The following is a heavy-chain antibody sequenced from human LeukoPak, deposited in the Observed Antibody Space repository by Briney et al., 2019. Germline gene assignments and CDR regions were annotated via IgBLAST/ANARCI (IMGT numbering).Heavy chain of an antibody. D-gene: IGHD3-9*01. J-gene: IGHJ4*02. CDR2: ISAYNGHT. CDR1: GYSFTTYG. Sequence: ASVKVSCKTSGYSFTTYGFTWVRQAPGQGLEWMGWISAYNGHTKYAQKLQGRVTMTTDTATSTAYMELRSLRSDDTAVYYCARVALTMALTGSYKYPTVYWGQGTLVTVSS. V-gene: IGHV1-18*01. CDR3: ARVALTMALTGSYKYPTVY.